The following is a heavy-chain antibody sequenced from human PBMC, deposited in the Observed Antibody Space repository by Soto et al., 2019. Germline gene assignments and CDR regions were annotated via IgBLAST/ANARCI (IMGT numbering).Heavy chain of an antibody. D-gene: IGHD3-9*01. V-gene: IGHV1-18*01. J-gene: IGHJ5*02. Sequence: ASVKVSCKASGYTFTSYGISWVRQAPGQGLEWMGWISAYNGNTNYARKLQGRVTMTTDTSTSTAYMELRSLRSDDTAVYYCARDLQRYCDWSLKNSFEPWGQGTLVTVS. CDR2: ISAYNGNT. CDR3: ARDLQRYCDWSLKNSFEP. CDR1: GYTFTSYG.